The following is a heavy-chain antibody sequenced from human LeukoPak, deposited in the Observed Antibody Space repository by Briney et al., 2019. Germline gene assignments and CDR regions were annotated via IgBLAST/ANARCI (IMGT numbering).Heavy chain of an antibody. V-gene: IGHV1-69*04. D-gene: IGHD5-18*01. CDR1: GCTFSSYA. J-gene: IGHJ4*02. Sequence: SVNVSCKASGCTFSSYAICWVRQPPAQGREWMGSIILILGIANYAQKFQGRVTIPGDKSTSTADMELSSRRSVDTAVYYWARSLIQLWFDYWGQGTLVTVSS. CDR3: ARSLIQLWFDY. CDR2: IILILGIA.